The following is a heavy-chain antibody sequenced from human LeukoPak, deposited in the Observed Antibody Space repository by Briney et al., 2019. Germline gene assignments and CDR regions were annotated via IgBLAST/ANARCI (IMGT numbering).Heavy chain of an antibody. V-gene: IGHV3-49*02. Sequence: GGSLRLSCSASGFTFGDYPMSWVRQAPGKGLEWVGFIRGKAYGGTTEYAASVKGRFTISREDSKSIAYLQMNSLKTEDTAAYYCTRAGYYGSGSSFYFDYWGQGTLLTVSS. J-gene: IGHJ4*02. CDR3: TRAGYYGSGSSFYFDY. CDR1: GFTFGDYP. CDR2: IRGKAYGGTT. D-gene: IGHD3-10*01.